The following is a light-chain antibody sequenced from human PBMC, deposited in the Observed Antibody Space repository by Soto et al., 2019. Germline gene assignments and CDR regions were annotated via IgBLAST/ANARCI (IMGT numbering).Light chain of an antibody. Sequence: DIQMTQSPSSLSASVGDRVTITCRASQSISSYLNWYQQKPGKAPKLLIYAASSLQSGVPPRFSGSGSGTDFTLTISSLQPEDFATYYCQQSYSTPCTFGQGTKLEIK. CDR2: AAS. CDR3: QQSYSTPCT. V-gene: IGKV1-39*01. J-gene: IGKJ2*02. CDR1: QSISSY.